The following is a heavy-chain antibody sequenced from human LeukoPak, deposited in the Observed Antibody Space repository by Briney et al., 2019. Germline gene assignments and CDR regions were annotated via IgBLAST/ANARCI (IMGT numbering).Heavy chain of an antibody. J-gene: IGHJ6*03. CDR1: GGTFSSYA. Sequence: SVKVSCKASGGTFSSYAISWVRQAPGQGLEWMGGIIPIFGSANYAQKFQGRVTITADESTSTAYMELSSLRSEDTAVYYCARNGEIVVVPAGLLSPRAYYMDVWGKGTTVTVSS. CDR3: ARNGEIVVVPAGLLSPRAYYMDV. V-gene: IGHV1-69*13. D-gene: IGHD2-2*01. CDR2: IIPIFGSA.